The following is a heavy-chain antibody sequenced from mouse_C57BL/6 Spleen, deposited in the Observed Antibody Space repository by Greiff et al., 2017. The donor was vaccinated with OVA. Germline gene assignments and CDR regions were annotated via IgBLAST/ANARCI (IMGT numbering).Heavy chain of an antibody. CDR2: ISYDGSN. D-gene: IGHD4-1*01. CDR3: ARATGT. Sequence: EVKLMESGPGLVKPSQSLSLTCSVTGYSITSGYYWNWIRQFPGNKLEWMGYISYDGSNNYNPSLKNRISITRDTSKNQFFLKLNSVTTEDTATYYCARATGTWGQGTLVTVSA. CDR1: GYSITSGYY. V-gene: IGHV3-6*01. J-gene: IGHJ3*01.